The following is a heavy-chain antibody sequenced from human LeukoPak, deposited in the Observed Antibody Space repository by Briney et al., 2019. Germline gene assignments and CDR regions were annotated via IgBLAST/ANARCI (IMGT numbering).Heavy chain of an antibody. V-gene: IGHV4-31*03. CDR2: IYYSGST. D-gene: IGHD5-24*01. CDR3: ARGEDGYNAD. J-gene: IGHJ4*02. Sequence: SQTLSLTCTVSGGSISSGVYYWSWIRQHPGKGLEWIGYIYYSGSTYYNPSLESRVTISVDTSKNQFSLKLSSVTAADTAVYYCARGEDGYNADWGQGTLVTVSS. CDR1: GGSISSGVYY.